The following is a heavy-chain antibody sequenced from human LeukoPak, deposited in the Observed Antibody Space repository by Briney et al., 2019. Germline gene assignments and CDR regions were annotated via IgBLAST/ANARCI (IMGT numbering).Heavy chain of an antibody. J-gene: IGHJ5*02. CDR3: ARHRVGSGDTYYDFWSSYSGIDP. Sequence: SETLSLTCAVSGYSISSGYYWGWIRQPPGKGLEWIGSIYHSGSTHYNPSLKSRVTISVDTSKNQFSLKLSSVTAADTAVYYCARHRVGSGDTYYDFWSSYSGIDPWGQGTLVTVSS. CDR2: IYHSGST. CDR1: GYSISSGYY. D-gene: IGHD3-3*01. V-gene: IGHV4-38-2*01.